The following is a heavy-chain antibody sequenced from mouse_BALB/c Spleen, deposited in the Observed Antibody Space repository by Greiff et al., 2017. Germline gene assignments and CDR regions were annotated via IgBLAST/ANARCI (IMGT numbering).Heavy chain of an antibody. V-gene: IGHV3-6*02. D-gene: IGHD2-1*01. CDR3: AAPYGNYRGWFAY. CDR2: ISYDGSN. J-gene: IGHJ3*01. CDR1: GYSITSGYY. Sequence: EVQLQESGPGLVKPSQSLSLTCSVTGYSITSGYYWNWIRQFPGNKLEWMGYISYDGSNNYNPSLKNRISITRDTSKNQFFLKLNSVTTEDTATYYCAAPYGNYRGWFAYWGQGTLVTVSA.